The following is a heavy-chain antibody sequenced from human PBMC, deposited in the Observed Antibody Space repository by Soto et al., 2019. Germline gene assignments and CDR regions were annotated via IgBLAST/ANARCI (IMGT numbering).Heavy chain of an antibody. CDR1: GSAFTSNG. CDR2: IITDNENM. V-gene: IGHV1-18*04. J-gene: IGHJ4*02. CDR3: AYVGGTPTGDYYFDL. D-gene: IGHD1-26*01. Sequence: ASVKVSCKVSGSAFTSNGIGWERKAPGEGLEWMGCIITDNENMDSAPKFQARLTMTTDTSTTTAYMELSNLRSDDTALYYCAYVGGTPTGDYYFDLWGQGTPVTVSS.